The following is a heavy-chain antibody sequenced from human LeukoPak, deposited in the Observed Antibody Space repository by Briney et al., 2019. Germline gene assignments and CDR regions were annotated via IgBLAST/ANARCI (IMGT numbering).Heavy chain of an antibody. D-gene: IGHD6-13*01. CDR2: IYYSGST. J-gene: IGHJ6*03. CDR1: GGSISSHY. CDR3: ARETSSSWYDRHYYYMDV. Sequence: SETLSLTCTVSGGSISSHYWSWIRQPPGEGLEWIGYIYYSGSTNNNPSLKSRGTISVDTSKTQCSLKLSSVTAADTAAYYCARETSSSWYDRHYYYMDVWGKGTTVTVSS. V-gene: IGHV4-59*11.